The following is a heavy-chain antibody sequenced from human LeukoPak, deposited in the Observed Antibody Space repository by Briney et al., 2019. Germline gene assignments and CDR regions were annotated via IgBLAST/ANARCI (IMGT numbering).Heavy chain of an antibody. D-gene: IGHD5-24*01. V-gene: IGHV3-23*01. Sequence: PGGSLRLSCAASGFTFNNYAMTWVRQAPGKGLEWVSTIIGSGGNTDYADSVKGRFTISRDNSKDTLFLQMDSLRVEDTAVYYCAGSRDGDDAFDIWGQGTMVTVSS. CDR3: AGSRDGDDAFDI. CDR2: IIGSGGNT. J-gene: IGHJ3*02. CDR1: GFTFNNYA.